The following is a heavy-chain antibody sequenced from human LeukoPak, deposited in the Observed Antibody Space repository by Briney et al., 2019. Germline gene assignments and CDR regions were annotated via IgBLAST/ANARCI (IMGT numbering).Heavy chain of an antibody. V-gene: IGHV4-39*07. J-gene: IGHJ3*02. CDR2: IYYSGSI. CDR3: ARAYYYDSSGYYPGAFDI. Sequence: SETLSLTCTVSGGSISTITYSWGWIRQPPEKGLEWIGSIYYSGSIYSIPSLKSRVSISVDTSKNQFSLKLSSVTAADTAVYYCARAYYYDSSGYYPGAFDIWGQGTLVTVS. D-gene: IGHD3-22*01. CDR1: GGSISTITYS.